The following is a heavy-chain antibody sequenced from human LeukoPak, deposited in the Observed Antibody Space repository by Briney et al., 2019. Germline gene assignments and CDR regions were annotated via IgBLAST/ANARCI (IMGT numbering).Heavy chain of an antibody. J-gene: IGHJ6*02. Sequence: GGSLRLSCAASGFTSDDYAMHWVRQAPGKGLEWVSLSGDGGSTYYADSVKGRFTISRDNSKNSLYLQMNSLRTEDTALYYCAKDLQQQLVPHYYGMDVWGQGTTVTVSS. CDR1: GFTSDDYA. D-gene: IGHD6-13*01. CDR2: SGDGGST. V-gene: IGHV3-43*02. CDR3: AKDLQQQLVPHYYGMDV.